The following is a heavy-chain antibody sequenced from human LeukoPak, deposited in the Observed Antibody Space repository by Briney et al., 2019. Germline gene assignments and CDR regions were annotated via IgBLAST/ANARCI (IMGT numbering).Heavy chain of an antibody. CDR3: ARTSSGPNWFDP. V-gene: IGHV4-34*01. CDR1: GGSFSGYY. CDR2: INHSGST. J-gene: IGHJ5*02. D-gene: IGHD3-22*01. Sequence: SETLSLTCAVYGGSFSGYYWSWIRQPPGKGLEWIGEINHSGSTNYSPSLKSRVTMSVDTSKNHFSLQLSSVSAADTAVYYCARTSSGPNWFDPWGQGTLVTVSS.